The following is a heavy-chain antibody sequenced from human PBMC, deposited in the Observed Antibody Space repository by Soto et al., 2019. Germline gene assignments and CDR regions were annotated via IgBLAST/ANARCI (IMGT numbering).Heavy chain of an antibody. CDR2: INPNGVYT. CDR1: GYTFTSYY. Sequence: ASVKVSCKASGYTFTSYYMHWVRQAPGQGLEWMGVINPNGVYTNYAQKFQGRVTITKDTSKNQVVLTMTNMDPVDTATYYCAHHGYSSSWEYGMDVWGQGTTVTVSS. J-gene: IGHJ6*02. CDR3: AHHGYSSSWEYGMDV. D-gene: IGHD6-13*01. V-gene: IGHV1-46*01.